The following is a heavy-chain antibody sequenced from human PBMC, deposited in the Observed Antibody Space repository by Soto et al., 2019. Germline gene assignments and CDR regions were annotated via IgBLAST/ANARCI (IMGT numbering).Heavy chain of an antibody. CDR3: ARKAVNWDAFDI. CDR1: GFTFSSYA. Sequence: GGSLRLSCAASGFTFSSYAMHWVRQAPGKGLEWVAVISYDGSNKYYADSVKGRFTISRDNSKNTLYLQMNSLRAEDTAVYYCARKAVNWDAFDIWGQGTMVTVSS. D-gene: IGHD1-20*01. J-gene: IGHJ3*02. CDR2: ISYDGSNK. V-gene: IGHV3-30*04.